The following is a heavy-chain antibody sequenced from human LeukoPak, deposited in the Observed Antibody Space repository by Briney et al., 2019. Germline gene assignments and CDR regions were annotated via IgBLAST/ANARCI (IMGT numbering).Heavy chain of an antibody. Sequence: PGRSLRLSCTASGFSFRGHWMHWARQLPGKGLVWVSRISPTGSTTSYADSVKGRFTVSRDNAKNTLYLQVNNLRAEDTAVYYCARGPNSNWSGLDFWGQGTLLTVSS. CDR1: GFSFRGHW. CDR2: ISPTGSTT. V-gene: IGHV3-74*01. CDR3: ARGPNSNWSGLDF. D-gene: IGHD6-6*01. J-gene: IGHJ4*02.